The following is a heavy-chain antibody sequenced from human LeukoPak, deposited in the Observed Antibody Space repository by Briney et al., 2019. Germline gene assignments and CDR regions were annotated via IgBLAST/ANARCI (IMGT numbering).Heavy chain of an antibody. D-gene: IGHD6-13*01. J-gene: IGHJ6*03. V-gene: IGHV3-20*04. CDR1: GFTFDDYG. CDR2: INWNGGST. CDR3: ARGKSSSWSYYYYYMDV. Sequence: GGXLRLSCAASGFTFDDYGMSWVRQAPGKGLEWVSGINWNGGSTGYADSVKGRFTISRDNAKNSLYLQMNSLRAEDTALYYCARGKSSSWSYYYYYMDVWGKGTTVTVSS.